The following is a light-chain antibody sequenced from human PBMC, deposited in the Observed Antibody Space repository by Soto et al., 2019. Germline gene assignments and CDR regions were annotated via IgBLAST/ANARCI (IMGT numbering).Light chain of an antibody. Sequence: QSVLTQPASVSGSSGQSITISCTGTGSDVGGYNYVSWYQQHPGKAPKLMIYDVSNRPSGVSNRFSGSKSGNTASLTISGLQAEDEADYYCSSYTSSSLVFGGGTQLTVL. J-gene: IGLJ2*01. V-gene: IGLV2-14*01. CDR3: SSYTSSSLV. CDR2: DVS. CDR1: GSDVGGYNY.